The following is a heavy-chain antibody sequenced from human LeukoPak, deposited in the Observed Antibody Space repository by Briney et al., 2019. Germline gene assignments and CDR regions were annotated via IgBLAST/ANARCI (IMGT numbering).Heavy chain of an antibody. CDR2: INPSGGST. J-gene: IGHJ4*02. Sequence: ASVKVSCKASGYSFTNYYMHWVRQAPGQGLEWMTMINPSGGSTTYAQNFQDRVAVTRDMSTSTVYMELSSLTSEYTAVYYCARTRGYYFDYWGQGTLVTVSS. CDR3: ARTRGYYFDY. CDR1: GYSFTNYY. V-gene: IGHV1-46*01.